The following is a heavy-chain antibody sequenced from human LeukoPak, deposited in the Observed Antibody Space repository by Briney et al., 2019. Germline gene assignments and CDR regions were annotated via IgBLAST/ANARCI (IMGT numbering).Heavy chain of an antibody. Sequence: GGSLRLSCAASGFTFSSYGMHWVRQAPGKGLEWVAFIRYDGSNKYYADSVKGRFTISRDNSKNTLYLQMNSLRAEDTAVYYCAKDRVLLWFGELLYNWFDPWGQGTLVTVSS. J-gene: IGHJ5*02. CDR1: GFTFSSYG. CDR2: IRYDGSNK. V-gene: IGHV3-30*02. CDR3: AKDRVLLWFGELLYNWFDP. D-gene: IGHD3-10*01.